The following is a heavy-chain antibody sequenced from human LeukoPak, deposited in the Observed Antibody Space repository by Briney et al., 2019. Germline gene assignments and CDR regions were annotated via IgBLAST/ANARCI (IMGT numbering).Heavy chain of an antibody. CDR2: IYYSGST. Sequence: SETLSLTCTVSGGSISSSSYYWGWIRQPPGKGLEWIGSIYYSGSTYYNPSLKSRVTISVDTSKNQFSLKLSSVTAADTAVYYCARQGTTVVTRSRYYYFDYWGQGTLVTVSS. D-gene: IGHD4-23*01. J-gene: IGHJ4*02. V-gene: IGHV4-39*01. CDR3: ARQGTTVVTRSRYYYFDY. CDR1: GGSISSSSYY.